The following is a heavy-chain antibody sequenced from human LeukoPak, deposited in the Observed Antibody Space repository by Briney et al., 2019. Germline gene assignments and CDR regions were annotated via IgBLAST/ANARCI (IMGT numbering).Heavy chain of an antibody. CDR1: GFTFSSYG. CDR2: IRYDGSNK. Sequence: GGSLRLSCAASGFTFSSYGMHWVRQAPGKGLEWVAFIRYDGSNKYYADSVKGRFTISRDNSKNTLFLQMNSLRAEDTAVYYCAKEELGYCSGGSCYDQGGPDYWGQGTLVTVSS. V-gene: IGHV3-30*02. CDR3: AKEELGYCSGGSCYDQGGPDY. J-gene: IGHJ4*02. D-gene: IGHD2-15*01.